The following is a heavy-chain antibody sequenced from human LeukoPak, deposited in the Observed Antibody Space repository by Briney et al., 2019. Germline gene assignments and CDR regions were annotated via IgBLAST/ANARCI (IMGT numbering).Heavy chain of an antibody. CDR2: ISYSGTT. CDR3: ARRDYGGNLPYAFDI. V-gene: IGHV4-59*08. Sequence: SETLSLTRIVSGGSISGYNWGWIRQPPGKGLEWIGYISYSGTTNYNPSLKSRVTMSVDKSKNQFSLRLRSVTAADTAVYYCARRDYGGNLPYAFDIWGQGTLVTVSS. J-gene: IGHJ3*02. D-gene: IGHD4-23*01. CDR1: GGSISGYN.